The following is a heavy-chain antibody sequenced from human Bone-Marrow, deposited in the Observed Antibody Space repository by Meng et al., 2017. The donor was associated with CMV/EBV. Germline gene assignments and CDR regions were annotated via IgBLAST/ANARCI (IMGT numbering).Heavy chain of an antibody. D-gene: IGHD6-13*01. CDR3: ARGPFSSSWYSLDAFDL. V-gene: IGHV1-2*02. CDR1: GYILTDKY. J-gene: IGHJ3*01. CDR2: INPNNADT. Sequence: ASVKVSCKASGYILTDKYIHWVRQAPGQGLEWMGCINPNNADTKFAQRFQVRVTLTRDTSISTAYMELTRLRSDDTAVYYCARGPFSSSWYSLDAFDLWGQGTMVTVSS.